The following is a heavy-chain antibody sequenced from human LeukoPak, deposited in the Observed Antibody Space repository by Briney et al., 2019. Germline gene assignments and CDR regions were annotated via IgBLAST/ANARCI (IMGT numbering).Heavy chain of an antibody. CDR1: GFTFGAYC. CDR3: AKDFSSRAYLPYSSSGMDV. V-gene: IGHV3-43*02. J-gene: IGHJ6*01. Sequence: PGGSLRLSCAASGFTFGAYCMHWVRQAPGKGLEWVSLMSGDGGSTYYADSVKGRFTISRDNSKNSLYLQMNSLRTEDTALYYCAKDFSSRAYLPYSSSGMDVWGQGTTVTVS. CDR2: MSGDGGST. D-gene: IGHD2-21*01.